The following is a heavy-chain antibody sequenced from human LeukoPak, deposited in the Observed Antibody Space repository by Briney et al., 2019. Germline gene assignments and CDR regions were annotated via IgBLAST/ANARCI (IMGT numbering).Heavy chain of an antibody. CDR3: ATLVYCGGDCYSSDAFDI. D-gene: IGHD2-21*02. CDR2: IKQDGSEK. J-gene: IGHJ3*02. V-gene: IGHV3-7*01. CDR1: GFTFSSYW. Sequence: PGGSLRLSCAASGFTFSSYWLSWVRQAPGKGLEWVANIKQDGSEKYYVDSVKGRFTISRDNAKISLYLQVNSLRAEDTAVYYCATLVYCGGDCYSSDAFDIWGQGTMVTVSS.